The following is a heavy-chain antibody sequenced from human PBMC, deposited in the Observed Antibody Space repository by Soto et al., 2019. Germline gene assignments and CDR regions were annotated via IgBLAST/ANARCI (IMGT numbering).Heavy chain of an antibody. V-gene: IGHV3-21*01. CDR3: ARDIGGRRGMDV. CDR1: GCTFSRFS. J-gene: IGHJ6*02. Sequence: EVQLVESGGGLVKPGGTLRLSCAASGCTFSRFSMTWLRQAQGKELEWVSSITSSSSYIYYAYSVKGRFTISRDNAKNSLYLQMNSLRAEDTAVYYCARDIGGRRGMDVWGQGTTVTVSS. CDR2: ITSSSSYI. D-gene: IGHD2-15*01.